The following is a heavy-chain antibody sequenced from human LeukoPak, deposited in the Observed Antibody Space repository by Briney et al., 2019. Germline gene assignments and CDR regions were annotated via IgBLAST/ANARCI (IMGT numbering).Heavy chain of an antibody. D-gene: IGHD3-10*01. J-gene: IGHJ3*02. Sequence: SGTLSLTCAVSGDSISSSNWWSWVRQPPGKGLEWIGSIYYSGSTYYNPSLKSRVTISVDTSKNQFSLKLSSVTAADTAVYYCARDQLTYYYGSGSLRAFDIWGQGTMVTVSS. CDR1: GDSISSSNW. CDR3: ARDQLTYYYGSGSLRAFDI. V-gene: IGHV4-4*02. CDR2: IYYSGST.